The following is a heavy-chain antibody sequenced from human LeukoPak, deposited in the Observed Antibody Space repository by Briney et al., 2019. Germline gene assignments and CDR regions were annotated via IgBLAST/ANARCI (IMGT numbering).Heavy chain of an antibody. J-gene: IGHJ5*02. V-gene: IGHV4-39*01. CDR3: ARRAYSDYGGVSVDP. CDR2: IYYSGST. D-gene: IGHD4-11*01. CDR1: GGSISSRSYY. Sequence: SETLSLTCTVSGGSISSRSYYWGWVRQPPGKGLDWIGSIYYSGSTYYSPSLKSRVTISVDTSKNQFSLKLSSVTAADTAVYYCARRAYSDYGGVSVDPWGQGTLVTVSS.